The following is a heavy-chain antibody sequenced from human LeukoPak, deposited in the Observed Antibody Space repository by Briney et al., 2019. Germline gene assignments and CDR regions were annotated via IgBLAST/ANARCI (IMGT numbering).Heavy chain of an antibody. V-gene: IGHV1-24*01. CDR3: ATGVVVPAALYNWFDP. D-gene: IGHD2-2*01. J-gene: IGHJ5*02. CDR1: GYTLTELS. Sequence: ASVKVSCKVSGYTLTELSMHWVRQAPGKGLEWMGGFDPEDGETIYAQKFQGRVTMTEDTSTGTAYMELSSLRSEDTAVYYCATGVVVPAALYNWFDPWGQGTLVTVSS. CDR2: FDPEDGET.